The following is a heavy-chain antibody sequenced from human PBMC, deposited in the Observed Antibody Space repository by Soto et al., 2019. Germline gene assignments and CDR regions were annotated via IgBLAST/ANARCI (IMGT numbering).Heavy chain of an antibody. CDR3: ARGAFCGGAPGCRDMDV. Sequence: AASVKVSCKSSGYNFISHSITWVRQAPGQGLEWMGRISAYNGNTNYAQKLQGRVTMTTDTSKNTAYMELRSLRSGDTAVYYCARGAFCGGAPGCRDMDVWGQGTTVTVSS. V-gene: IGHV1-18*01. CDR2: ISAYNGNT. J-gene: IGHJ6*02. D-gene: IGHD2-21*01. CDR1: GYNFISHS.